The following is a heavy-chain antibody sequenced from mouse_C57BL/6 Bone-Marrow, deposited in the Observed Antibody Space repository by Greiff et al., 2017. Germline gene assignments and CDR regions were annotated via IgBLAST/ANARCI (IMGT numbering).Heavy chain of an antibody. CDR2: IDPSDSYT. J-gene: IGHJ2*01. CDR1: GYTFTSYW. Sequence: VQLQQPGAELVKPGASVKLSCKASGYTFTSYWMQWVKQRPGQGLEWIGEIDPSDSYTNYNQKFKGKATLTVDTSSSTAYMQLSSLTSEDSAVYFCAERGLGYWGQGTTRTVSS. V-gene: IGHV1-50*01. CDR3: AERGLGY.